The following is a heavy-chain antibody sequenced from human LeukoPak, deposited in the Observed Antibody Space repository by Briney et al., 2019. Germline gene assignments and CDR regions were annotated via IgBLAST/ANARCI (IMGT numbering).Heavy chain of an antibody. CDR2: INHSGST. CDR3: ARGSIYSYGRNWFDP. D-gene: IGHD5-18*01. Sequence: SETLSLTCAVYGGSFSGYYWSWIRQPPGKGLEWIGEINHSGSTNYSPSLKSRVTISVDTSKNQFSLKLSSVTTSDTAVYYCARGSIYSYGRNWFDPWGQGTLVTVSS. V-gene: IGHV4-34*01. J-gene: IGHJ5*02. CDR1: GGSFSGYY.